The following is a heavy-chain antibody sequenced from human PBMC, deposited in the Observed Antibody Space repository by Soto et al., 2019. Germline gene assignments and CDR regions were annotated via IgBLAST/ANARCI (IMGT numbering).Heavy chain of an antibody. J-gene: IGHJ4*02. CDR3: ARTLGYCSGGSCYESDY. CDR2: ISAYNGNT. V-gene: IGHV1-18*01. D-gene: IGHD2-15*01. Sequence: ASVKVSCKASGYTFTSYVISWVPQAPGQGLEWMGWISAYNGNTNYAQKLQGRVTMTTDTSTSTAYMELRSLRSDDTAVYYCARTLGYCSGGSCYESDYWGQGTLVTVSS. CDR1: GYTFTSYV.